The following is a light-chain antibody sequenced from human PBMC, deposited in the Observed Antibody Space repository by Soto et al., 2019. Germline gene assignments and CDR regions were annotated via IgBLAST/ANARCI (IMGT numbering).Light chain of an antibody. CDR1: QGINSY. CDR3: QQSYSTPIT. CDR2: AAS. J-gene: IGKJ5*01. V-gene: IGKV1-39*01. Sequence: DIQLTQSPSFLSASVGDRVTITCRASQGINSYLNWYQQKPGKAPKLLIYAASSLQSGVPSRFSGSGSGTDFTLTISSLQPEDFATYYCQQSYSTPITFGQGTRLEIK.